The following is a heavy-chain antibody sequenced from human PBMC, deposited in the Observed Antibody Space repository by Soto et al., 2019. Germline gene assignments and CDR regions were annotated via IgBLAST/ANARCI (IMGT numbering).Heavy chain of an antibody. Sequence: QVQLQQWGAGLVKPSETLSLSCAVYGQSFSGHSWAWIRQPPGKGLEWTGEINESGSTYYNPSLKSGVTISTGTSKNQFSLKLSTVSAADTAAYFCARGSGIVALPGELEDVKYDYWGQGTLVNVSS. CDR3: ARGSGIVALPGELEDVKYDY. J-gene: IGHJ4*02. CDR2: INESGST. CDR1: GQSFSGHS. D-gene: IGHD1-1*01. V-gene: IGHV4-34*01.